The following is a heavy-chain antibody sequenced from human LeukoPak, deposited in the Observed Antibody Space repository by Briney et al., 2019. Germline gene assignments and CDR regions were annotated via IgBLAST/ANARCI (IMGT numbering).Heavy chain of an antibody. CDR3: ARYTTYYYDSSGYFYFDY. J-gene: IGHJ4*02. Sequence: GGSLRLSCAASGFTFSDYYMSWIRQAPGKGLEWVSYISSSGSTIYYADSVKGRFTISRDNAKNSLYLQMNSLRAEDTAVYYCARYTTYYYDSSGYFYFDYWGQGTLVTVSS. V-gene: IGHV3-11*01. CDR1: GFTFSDYY. CDR2: ISSSGSTI. D-gene: IGHD3-22*01.